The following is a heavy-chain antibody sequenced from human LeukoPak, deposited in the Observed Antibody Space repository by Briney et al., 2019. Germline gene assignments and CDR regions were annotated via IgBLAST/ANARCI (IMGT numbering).Heavy chain of an antibody. CDR3: ARGSIVGVYDAFDI. Sequence: PSETLSLTSTVYGASISSYSWSWNRQPAGEGLEWIGRIYTSGSTNYNPSLKSRVTISVDTSKNQFSLKLSSVTAADTAVYYCARGSIVGVYDAFDIWGQGTMVTVSS. D-gene: IGHD1-26*01. V-gene: IGHV4-4*07. CDR1: GASISSYS. CDR2: IYTSGST. J-gene: IGHJ3*02.